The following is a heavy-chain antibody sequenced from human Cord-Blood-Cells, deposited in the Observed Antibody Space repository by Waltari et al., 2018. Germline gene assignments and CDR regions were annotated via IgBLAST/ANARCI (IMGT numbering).Heavy chain of an antibody. J-gene: IGHJ2*01. CDR2: INPSGST. V-gene: IGHV4-34*01. CDR1: GGSFSGYY. D-gene: IGHD7-27*01. CDR3: ASSGAGNWYFDL. Sequence: QVQLQQWGAGLLKPSETLSLTCAVYGGSFSGYYWSWIRQPPGKGLEWIGEINPSGSTNNNPSLKSRVTISVDTSKNQFSLKLSSVTAADTAVYYCASSGAGNWYFDLWGRGTLVTVSS.